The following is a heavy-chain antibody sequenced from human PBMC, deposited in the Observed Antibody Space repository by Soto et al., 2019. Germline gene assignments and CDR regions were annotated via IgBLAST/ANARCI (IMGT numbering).Heavy chain of an antibody. CDR2: IYHSGRT. CDR1: GVSISSGGYY. D-gene: IGHD4-4*01. Sequence: SETLSLTCTVSGVSISSGGYYWGWIRQHPGKGLEWIGNIYHSGRTYYNPSLKSRVIMSVDTSKNHFSLNLNSVTAADTAVYYCAREVVSNYYNFWGQGTLVTVSS. CDR3: AREVVSNYYNF. V-gene: IGHV4-31*03. J-gene: IGHJ4*02.